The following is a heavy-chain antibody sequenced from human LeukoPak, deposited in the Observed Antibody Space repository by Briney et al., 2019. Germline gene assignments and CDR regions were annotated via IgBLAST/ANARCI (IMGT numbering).Heavy chain of an antibody. Sequence: GGSLRLTXAASAFTFRSYAMSWVRQPPGKGLEWVSVISGSGGGTEYADSGKGRFTISRDNSKNTLYLQMNSLRAEDTAVYYCAKGGVSRGIVIVPPAVPPDSWGQGTLVTVSS. CDR1: AFTFRSYA. D-gene: IGHD2-2*01. J-gene: IGHJ4*02. V-gene: IGHV3-23*01. CDR2: ISGSGGGT. CDR3: AKGGVSRGIVIVPPAVPPDS.